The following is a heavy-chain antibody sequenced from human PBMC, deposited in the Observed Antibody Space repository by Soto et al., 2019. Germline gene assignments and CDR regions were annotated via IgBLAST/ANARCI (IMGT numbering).Heavy chain of an antibody. V-gene: IGHV3-30-3*01. Sequence: ESGGGVVQPGRSLRLSCAASGFTFSSYAMHWVRQAPGKGLEWVAVISYDGSNKYYADSVKGRFTISRDNSKNTLYLQMNSLRAEDTAVYYCARDRWIQLWPPSCFDYWGQGTLVTVSS. CDR2: ISYDGSNK. CDR1: GFTFSSYA. D-gene: IGHD5-18*01. CDR3: ARDRWIQLWPPSCFDY. J-gene: IGHJ4*02.